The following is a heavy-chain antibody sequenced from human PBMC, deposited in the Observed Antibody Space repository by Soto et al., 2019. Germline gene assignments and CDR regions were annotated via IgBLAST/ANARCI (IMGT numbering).Heavy chain of an antibody. Sequence: HPGGSLRLSCTASGFTFSSYWMHWFRQAPGKGLVWVSRINGNGGSTSYADSVKGRFTISRDNSKNTLYLQMNSLRAEDTAVYYCAKGMGIAARPVAWFDPWGQGTLVTVSS. CDR2: INGNGGST. CDR3: AKGMGIAARPVAWFDP. V-gene: IGHV3-74*01. J-gene: IGHJ5*02. D-gene: IGHD6-6*01. CDR1: GFTFSSYW.